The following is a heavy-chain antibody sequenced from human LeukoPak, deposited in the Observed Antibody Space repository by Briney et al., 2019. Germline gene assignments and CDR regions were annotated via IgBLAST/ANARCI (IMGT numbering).Heavy chain of an antibody. V-gene: IGHV4-34*01. CDR3: ARGRPNCSSTSCYYYMDV. J-gene: IGHJ6*03. CDR1: GGSFSGYY. D-gene: IGHD2-2*01. Sequence: PSETLSLTCAVYGGSFSGYYWSWIRQPPGKGLEWIGEINHSGSTNYNPSLKSRVTISVDTSKNQFSLKLSSVPAADTAVYYCARGRPNCSSTSCYYYMDVWGKGTTVTVSS. CDR2: INHSGST.